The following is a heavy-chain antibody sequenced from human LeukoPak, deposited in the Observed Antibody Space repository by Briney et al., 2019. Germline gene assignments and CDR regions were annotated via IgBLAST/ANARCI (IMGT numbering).Heavy chain of an antibody. CDR3: ARARIVVVPAATPEYYYGMDV. Sequence: PSETLSLTCAVYGGSFSGYYWSWIRQPPGKGLEWIGEINHSGSTNYNPSLKSRVTISVDTSKNQFSLKLSSVTAADTAVYYCARARIVVVPAATPEYYYGMDVWGQGTTVTVSS. CDR2: INHSGST. CDR1: GGSFSGYY. V-gene: IGHV4-34*01. D-gene: IGHD2-2*01. J-gene: IGHJ6*02.